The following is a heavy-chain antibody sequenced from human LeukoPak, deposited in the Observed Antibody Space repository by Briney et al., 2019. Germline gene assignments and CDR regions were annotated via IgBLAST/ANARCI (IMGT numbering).Heavy chain of an antibody. CDR3: ARLRRAFDI. CDR1: GGSISSYY. CDR2: IYYSGST. V-gene: IGHV4-59*08. Sequence: KASETLSLTCTVSGGSISSYYWSWIRQPPGKGLEWIGYIYYSGSTNYNPSLKSRVTISVDTSKNQFSLKLSSVTAADTAVYYCARLRRAFDIWGQGTMVTVSS. J-gene: IGHJ3*02.